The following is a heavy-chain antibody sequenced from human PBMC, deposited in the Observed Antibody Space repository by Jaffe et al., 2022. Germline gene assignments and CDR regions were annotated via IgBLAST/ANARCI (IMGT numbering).Heavy chain of an antibody. D-gene: IGHD1-26*01. CDR1: GGPSSTYT. Sequence: QVQLVQSGAEVKKPGSSVKVSCEASGGPSSTYTLNWVRQAPGQGLEWMGRIFPTIGVVDYAQKFQGRLTITADKSTSTAYIELSSLRSEDTAVYFCARGMSSRLGKVKVDALDVWGQGTMVIVSS. V-gene: IGHV1-69*02. CDR2: IFPTIGVV. CDR3: ARGMSSRLGKVKVDALDV. J-gene: IGHJ3*01.